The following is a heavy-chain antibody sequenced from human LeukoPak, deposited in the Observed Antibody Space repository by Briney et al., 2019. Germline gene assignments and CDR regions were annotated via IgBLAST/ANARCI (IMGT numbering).Heavy chain of an antibody. CDR3: ARLGGGWRSGSYSIDY. CDR2: IYYSGST. CDR1: GGSISSYY. D-gene: IGHD3-10*01. J-gene: IGHJ4*02. Sequence: SETLSLTCTVSGGSISSYYWSWIRQPPGKGLEWIGYIYYSGSTNYNPSLKSRVTISVDTSKNQFSLKLSSVTAADTAVYYCARLGGGWRSGSYSIDYWGQGTLVTVSS. V-gene: IGHV4-59*01.